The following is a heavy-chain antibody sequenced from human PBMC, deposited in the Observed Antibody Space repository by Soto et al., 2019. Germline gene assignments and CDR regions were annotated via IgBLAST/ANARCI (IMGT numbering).Heavy chain of an antibody. J-gene: IGHJ4*02. V-gene: IGHV3-23*01. CDR3: ASPDDYSRR. CDR2: ISGSGGST. D-gene: IGHD2-21*01. Sequence: PSETLSLTCTVSGGSISSSSYYWGWIRQPPGKGLEWVSAISGSGGSTYYADSVKGRFTISRDNSKNTLYLQMNSLRAEDTAVYYCASPDDYSRRWGQGTLVTVSS. CDR1: GGSISSSSYY.